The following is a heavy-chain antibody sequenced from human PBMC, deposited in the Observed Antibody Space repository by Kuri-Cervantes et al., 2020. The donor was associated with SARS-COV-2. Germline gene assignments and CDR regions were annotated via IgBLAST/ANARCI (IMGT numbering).Heavy chain of an antibody. CDR2: NSSSSSTI. J-gene: IGHJ6*02. CDR3: ARVPGGDLLLQYYYGMVV. CDR1: GFTFISYS. D-gene: IGHD2-15*01. V-gene: IGHV3-48*01. Sequence: ETLSLTCAAAGFTFISYSMNWVRQVPGKGLEWVSCNSSSSSTIYYADSVKGRFTISRDNAKSTLYLQMNSLRAEDTAVYHCARVPGGDLLLQYYYGMVVWGQGTTVTVSS.